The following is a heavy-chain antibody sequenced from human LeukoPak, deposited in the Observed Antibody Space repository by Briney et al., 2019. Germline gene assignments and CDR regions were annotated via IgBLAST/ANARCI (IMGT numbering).Heavy chain of an antibody. CDR1: GFTVSSNY. Sequence: GGSLRLSCAASGFTVSSNYMSWVRQAPGKGLEWVSVIYSGGSTYYADSVKGRFTISRDNSKNTLYLQMNSLRAEDTAVYYCARSPYGDYVGGRIGYYYYYMDVWGKGTTVTISS. J-gene: IGHJ6*03. V-gene: IGHV3-53*01. CDR2: IYSGGST. CDR3: ARSPYGDYVGGRIGYYYYYMDV. D-gene: IGHD4-17*01.